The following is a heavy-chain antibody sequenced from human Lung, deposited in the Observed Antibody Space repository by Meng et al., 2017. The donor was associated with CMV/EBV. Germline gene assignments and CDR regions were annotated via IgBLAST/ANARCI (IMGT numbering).Heavy chain of an antibody. J-gene: IGHJ4*02. CDR1: GYTFTSHG. Sequence: SCRASGYTFTSHGITCVRQAPGQGLEWMGCISPSIGSSNYAQKVEGRVTMTTYRSTPTAYLELRSLRYADTAVYFCARGTGIFDYWGQGTLVTVSS. CDR2: ISPSIGSS. D-gene: IGHD7-27*01. V-gene: IGHV1-18*04. CDR3: ARGTGIFDY.